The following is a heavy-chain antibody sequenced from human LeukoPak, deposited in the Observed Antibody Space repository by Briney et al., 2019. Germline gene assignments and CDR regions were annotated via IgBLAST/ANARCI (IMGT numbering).Heavy chain of an antibody. CDR2: ISGSGGST. Sequence: GGSLRLSCAASGFTFSSYAMSWVRQAPGKGLEWVLAISGSGGSTYYADSVKGRFTISRDNSKNTRYLQMNSLRAEATAVYYCAAVPPPGILFPYYFDYWGQGTLVTVSS. J-gene: IGHJ4*02. V-gene: IGHV3-23*01. CDR1: GFTFSSYA. D-gene: IGHD2/OR15-2a*01. CDR3: AAVPPPGILFPYYFDY.